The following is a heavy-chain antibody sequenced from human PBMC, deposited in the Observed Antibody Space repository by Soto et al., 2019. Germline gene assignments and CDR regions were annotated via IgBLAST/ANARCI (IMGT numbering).Heavy chain of an antibody. J-gene: IGHJ4*02. CDR3: ARGPRGYCSGGSCSFDY. D-gene: IGHD2-15*01. CDR2: IYYSGST. V-gene: IGHV4-31*03. Sequence: QVQLQESGPGLVKPSQTLSLTCTVSGGSISSGGYYWSWIRQHPGKGLEWIGYIYYSGSTYYNPSLKSRVTISVDTSKNPFSLKLSSVTAADTAVYYCARGPRGYCSGGSCSFDYWGQGTLVTVSS. CDR1: GGSISSGGYY.